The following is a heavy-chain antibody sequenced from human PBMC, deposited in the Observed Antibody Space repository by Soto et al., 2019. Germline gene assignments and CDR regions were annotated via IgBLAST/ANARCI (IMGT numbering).Heavy chain of an antibody. V-gene: IGHV1-2*04. Sequence: ASVKVSCKASGYTFAGYYMHWVRQAPGQGLEWMGWINPNSGGTNYAQKFQGWVTMTRDTSISTAYMELSRLRSDDTAVYYCARDRGIAAAGTLHDAFDIWGQGTMVTVSS. CDR3: ARDRGIAAAGTLHDAFDI. CDR2: INPNSGGT. D-gene: IGHD6-13*01. J-gene: IGHJ3*02. CDR1: GYTFAGYY.